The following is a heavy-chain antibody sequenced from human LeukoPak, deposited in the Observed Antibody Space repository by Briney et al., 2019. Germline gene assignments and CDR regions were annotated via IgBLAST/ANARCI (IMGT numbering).Heavy chain of an antibody. Sequence: SETLSLACTVSGGSISSGGYYWTWIRQHPGKGLEWIGYIYYSGSTYYNPSLKSRVTISVDTSKNQFSLRLSSVTAADTAVYYCALGYCGGGSCYAREYFQHWGQGTLVTVSS. D-gene: IGHD2-15*01. CDR2: IYYSGST. CDR1: GGSISSGGYY. CDR3: ALGYCGGGSCYAREYFQH. V-gene: IGHV4-31*03. J-gene: IGHJ1*01.